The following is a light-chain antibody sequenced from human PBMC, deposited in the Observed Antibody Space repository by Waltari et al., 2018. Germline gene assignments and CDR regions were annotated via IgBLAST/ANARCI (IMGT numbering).Light chain of an antibody. CDR1: QSIRNW. CDR3: QQYDSRYT. J-gene: IGKJ2*01. Sequence: DIQLTQSPSTLSASVGHRVSITCRASQSIRNWLAWYQQKPGKAPNLLIYKASSLESGVPSRFSGSGSGTEFTLTISSLQPDDFATYYCQQYDSRYTFGQGTKLEIK. CDR2: KAS. V-gene: IGKV1-5*03.